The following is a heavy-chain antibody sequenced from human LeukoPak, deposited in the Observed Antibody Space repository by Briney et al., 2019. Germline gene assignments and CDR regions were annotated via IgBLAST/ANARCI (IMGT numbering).Heavy chain of an antibody. J-gene: IGHJ4*02. Sequence: GGSLRLSCAASGFTFSPYSMNWVRQAPGKGLEWVSSISGSSLYIYYADSVKGRFTISRDNAKNSLYLQMNSLRTEDTAVYYYARDPPYYDSSGYYYDYWGQGALVTVSS. CDR1: GFTFSPYS. V-gene: IGHV3-21*01. CDR2: ISGSSLYI. CDR3: ARDPPYYDSSGYYYDY. D-gene: IGHD3-22*01.